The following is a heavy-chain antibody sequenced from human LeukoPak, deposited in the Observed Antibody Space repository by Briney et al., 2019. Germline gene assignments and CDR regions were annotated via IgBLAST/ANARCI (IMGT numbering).Heavy chain of an antibody. CDR1: GFTFSSYG. D-gene: IGHD1-26*01. CDR2: IWYDGSNK. V-gene: IGHV3-33*01. J-gene: IGHJ3*02. CDR3: AREYSGSSDAFDI. Sequence: GRSLRLSCAASGFTFSSYGMHWVRQAPGKGLEWVAVIWYDGSNKYYADSVKGRFTISRDNSKNTLYLQMNSLRAEDTAVYYCAREYSGSSDAFDIWGQGTMVTVSS.